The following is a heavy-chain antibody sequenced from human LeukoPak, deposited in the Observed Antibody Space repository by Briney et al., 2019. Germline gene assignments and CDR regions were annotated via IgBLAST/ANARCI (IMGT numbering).Heavy chain of an antibody. V-gene: IGHV3-23*01. CDR1: GFTFSSYA. J-gene: IGHJ4*02. Sequence: SGGSLRLSCAASGFTFSSYAMSWVRQAPGKGLEWVSAISGSGGSTYYADSVKGRFTISRDNAKNSLYLQMNSLRAEDTAMYYCVRDRGYCSGGTCYALWDYWGQGTLVTVSS. CDR2: ISGSGGST. CDR3: VRDRGYCSGGTCYALWDY. D-gene: IGHD2-15*01.